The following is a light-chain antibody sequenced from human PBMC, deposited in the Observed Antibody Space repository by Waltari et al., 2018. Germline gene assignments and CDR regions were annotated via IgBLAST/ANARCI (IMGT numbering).Light chain of an antibody. CDR1: NIGTYS. CDR3: HVWHPHVDPGV. J-gene: IGLJ1*01. V-gene: IGLV3-21*04. CDR2: YDR. Sequence: SYVVTQPPSVSVAPGETATITRGGDNIGTYSGHWYQQKAGQAPVLVIFYDRDRPSGIPDRFSGSNSGNTATLTISRVEAGDEARYYCHVWHPHVDPGVFGTGTEVTVL.